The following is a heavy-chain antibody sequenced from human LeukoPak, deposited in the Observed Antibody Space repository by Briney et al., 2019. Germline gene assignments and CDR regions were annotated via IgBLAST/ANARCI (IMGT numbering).Heavy chain of an antibody. D-gene: IGHD2-2*02. CDR2: ISYDGNSK. J-gene: IGHJ5*02. CDR3: AREGVRCSSTSCYTGWFDP. CDR1: EFTFSSYT. V-gene: IGHV3-30*14. Sequence: GRSLRLSCAASEFTFSSYTMHWVRQAPGKGLEWVAVISYDGNSKYYADSVKGRFTISRDNSKNALYLQMNSLRAEDTAVYYCAREGVRCSSTSCYTGWFDPWGQGTLVTVSS.